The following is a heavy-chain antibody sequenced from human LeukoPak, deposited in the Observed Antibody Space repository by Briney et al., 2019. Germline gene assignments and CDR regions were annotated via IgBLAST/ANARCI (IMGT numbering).Heavy chain of an antibody. Sequence: GGSLRLSCAASGFTFSSYSMNWVRQAPGKGLKWVSCISSSSDNMYYADSVKGRFTISRDNAKNSLYLQMNSLRAEDTAVYYCARTKGDGRFNWNYFDYWGQGTLATVSS. CDR1: GFTFSSYS. D-gene: IGHD1-20*01. CDR3: ARTKGDGRFNWNYFDY. J-gene: IGHJ4*02. CDR2: ISSSSDNM. V-gene: IGHV3-21*01.